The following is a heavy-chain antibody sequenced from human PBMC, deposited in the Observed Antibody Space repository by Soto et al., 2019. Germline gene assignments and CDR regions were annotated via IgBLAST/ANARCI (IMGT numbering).Heavy chain of an antibody. J-gene: IGHJ6*02. CDR3: AREETAWTLAYGLDV. CDR2: ISSRGDT. D-gene: IGHD2-21*02. V-gene: IGHV3-21*01. CDR1: GFSFSTYS. Sequence: GGSLRLSCAASGFSFSTYSMNWLRQAPGEGLEWVSSISSRGDTYYADSVKGRFTISRDNAKTSVSLQMDSLRAEDAAVYYCAREETAWTLAYGLDVWGQGTTVTV.